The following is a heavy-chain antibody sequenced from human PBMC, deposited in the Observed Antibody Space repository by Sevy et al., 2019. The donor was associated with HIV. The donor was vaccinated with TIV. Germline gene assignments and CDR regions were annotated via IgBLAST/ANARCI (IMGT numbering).Heavy chain of an antibody. J-gene: IGHJ6*02. V-gene: IGHV3-23*01. D-gene: IGHD2-2*01. Sequence: GGSLRLSCAASEFIFSDYAMNWVRQTPGKGLEWVSSINGKGRSTHYADSVEGRFTNSRDNSKNTLYLQMNSLRAEDTAVYYCAKTINSGGGAVPAANYYYYGMDVWGQGTTVTVSS. CDR2: INGKGRST. CDR3: AKTINSGGGAVPAANYYYYGMDV. CDR1: EFIFSDYA.